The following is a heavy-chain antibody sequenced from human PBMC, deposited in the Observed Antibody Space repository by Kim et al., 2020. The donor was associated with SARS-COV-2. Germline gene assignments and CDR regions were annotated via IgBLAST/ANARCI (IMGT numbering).Heavy chain of an antibody. CDR1: GFTFDEYA. J-gene: IGHJ4*02. CDR2: IFSSGRT. D-gene: IGHD3-16*01. CDR3: IKDIVAGGADS. V-gene: IGHV3-9*01. Sequence: GGSRRLSCAGSGFTFDEYAMHWVRQAPGKGLEWVSGIFSSGRTGYADSMKGRVTISRDNAKNLLYLQINSLTLEDTAFYYCIKDIVAGGADSWGPGTLVT.